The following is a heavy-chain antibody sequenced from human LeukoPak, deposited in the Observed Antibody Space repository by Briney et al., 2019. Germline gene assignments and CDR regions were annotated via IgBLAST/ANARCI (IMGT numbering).Heavy chain of an antibody. CDR2: INHSGST. D-gene: IGHD6-13*01. CDR3: ARGGSSWYGVGFDY. CDR1: GGSFSGYY. V-gene: IGHV4-34*01. Sequence: SETLSLTCAVYGGSFSGYYWSWIRQPPGKGLEWSGEINHSGSTNYNPSLKSRVTISVDTSKNQFSLKLSSVTAADAAVYYCARGGSSWYGVGFDYWGQGTLATVSS. J-gene: IGHJ4*02.